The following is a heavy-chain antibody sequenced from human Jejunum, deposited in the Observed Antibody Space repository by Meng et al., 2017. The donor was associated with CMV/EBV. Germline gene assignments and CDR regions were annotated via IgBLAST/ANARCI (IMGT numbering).Heavy chain of an antibody. CDR2: ISASGDNT. D-gene: IGHD4-17*01. V-gene: IGHV3-23*01. CDR3: AKIWPTVTFDY. J-gene: IGHJ4*02. Sequence: CAASGFTFSGYAMSWVRQAPGVGLEWVSTISASGDNTYYADSVKGRFTVSRDNSKKMLYLHVNSLRAEDTALYYCAKIWPTVTFDYWGQGTLVTVSS. CDR1: GFTFSGYA.